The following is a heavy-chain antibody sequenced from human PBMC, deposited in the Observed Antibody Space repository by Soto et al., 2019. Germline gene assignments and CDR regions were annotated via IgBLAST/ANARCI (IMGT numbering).Heavy chain of an antibody. CDR2: IYYSGST. J-gene: IGHJ6*02. V-gene: IGHV4-39*01. Sequence: SETLSLTCTVSGGSISSSSYYWGWIRQPPGKGLEWIGSIYYSGSTYYNPSLKSRVTISVDTSKNQFSLKLSSVTAADTAVYYCARRLYYDSSGFEGGGMDVWGQGTTVTVFS. D-gene: IGHD3-22*01. CDR1: GGSISSSSYY. CDR3: ARRLYYDSSGFEGGGMDV.